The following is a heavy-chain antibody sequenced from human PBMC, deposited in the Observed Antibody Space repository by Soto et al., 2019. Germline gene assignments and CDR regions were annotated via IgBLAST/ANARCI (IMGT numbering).Heavy chain of an antibody. CDR2: ISYDGSNK. D-gene: IGHD2-2*02. Sequence: GGSLRLSCAASGFTFSSYGMHWVRQAPGKGLEWVAVISYDGSNKYYADSVKGRFTISRDNSKNTLYLQMNSLRAEDTAVYYCAKDKLPPEDIVVVTAAITYAFDIWGQGTMVTVSS. J-gene: IGHJ3*02. CDR1: GFTFSSYG. CDR3: AKDKLPPEDIVVVTAAITYAFDI. V-gene: IGHV3-30*18.